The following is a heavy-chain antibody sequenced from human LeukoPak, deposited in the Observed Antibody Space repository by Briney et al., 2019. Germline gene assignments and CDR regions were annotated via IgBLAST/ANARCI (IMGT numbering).Heavy chain of an antibody. CDR1: GYTFTSYG. D-gene: IGHD2-2*01. CDR3: ARDLGYCSSTSCYEFGAY. Sequence: ASVKVSCKASGYTFTSYGISWVRQAPGQGLEWMGWISAYNGNTNYAQKLQGRDTMTTDTSTSTAYMELRSLRSDDTAVYYCARDLGYCSSTSCYEFGAYWGRGTLVTVSS. CDR2: ISAYNGNT. V-gene: IGHV1-18*01. J-gene: IGHJ4*02.